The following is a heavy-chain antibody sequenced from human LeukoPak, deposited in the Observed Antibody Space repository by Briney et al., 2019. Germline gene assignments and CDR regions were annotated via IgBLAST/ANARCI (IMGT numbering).Heavy chain of an antibody. Sequence: GGSLRLSCAASGFTFSSYWMSWVRQAPGKGLEWVANIKQDGSEKYYVDSVKGRFTISRDNAKNSLYLQMNSLRAEDTAVYYCAPGDYGGNFGSGYFDYWGQGTLVTVSS. V-gene: IGHV3-7*01. CDR2: IKQDGSEK. CDR3: APGDYGGNFGSGYFDY. CDR1: GFTFSSYW. J-gene: IGHJ4*02. D-gene: IGHD4-23*01.